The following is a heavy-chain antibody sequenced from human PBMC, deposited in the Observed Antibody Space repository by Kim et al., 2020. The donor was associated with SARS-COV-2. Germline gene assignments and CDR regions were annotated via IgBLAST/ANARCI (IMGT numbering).Heavy chain of an antibody. Sequence: SQTLSLTCAISGDSVSSNSAAWNWIRQSPSRGLEWLGRTYYRAKWYNDYAVSVKSRITINPETSKNQFSLQLNSVTPEDTAVYYCARAGDSSSSPFVDYWGQGTLVTVSS. D-gene: IGHD6-6*01. CDR1: GDSVSSNSAA. V-gene: IGHV6-1*01. CDR2: TYYRAKWYN. CDR3: ARAGDSSSSPFVDY. J-gene: IGHJ4*02.